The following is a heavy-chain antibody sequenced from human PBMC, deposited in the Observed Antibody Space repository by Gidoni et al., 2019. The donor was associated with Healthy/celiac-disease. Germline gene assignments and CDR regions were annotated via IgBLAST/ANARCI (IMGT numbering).Heavy chain of an antibody. D-gene: IGHD2-2*01. CDR2: IDPSDSYT. J-gene: IGHJ5*02. CDR3: ARNLDCSSTSCRKLNNWFDP. CDR1: GYSFTSYW. Sequence: EVQLVQSGAEVKMPGESLRISCKGSGYSFTSYWISWVRQMPGKGLEWMGRIDPSDSYTNYSPSFQGHVTISADKSISTAYLQWSSLKASDTAMYYCARNLDCSSTSCRKLNNWFDPWGQGTLVTVSS. V-gene: IGHV5-10-1*03.